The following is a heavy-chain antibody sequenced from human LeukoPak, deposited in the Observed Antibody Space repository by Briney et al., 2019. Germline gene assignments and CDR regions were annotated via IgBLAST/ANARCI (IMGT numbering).Heavy chain of an antibody. CDR3: TRRATTVTTKDY. CDR1: GFTFSGSA. V-gene: IGHV3-73*01. J-gene: IGHJ4*02. D-gene: IGHD4-17*01. CDR2: IRSKANSYAT. Sequence: GGSLRLSCAASGFTFSGSAMDWVRQASGKGLEWVGRIRSKANSYATAYAASVKGRFTISRDDSKNTAYLQMNSLKTEDTAVYYCTRRATTVTTKDYWGQGTLVTVSS.